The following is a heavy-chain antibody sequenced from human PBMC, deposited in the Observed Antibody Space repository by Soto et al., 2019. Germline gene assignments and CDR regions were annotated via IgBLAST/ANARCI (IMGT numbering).Heavy chain of an antibody. J-gene: IGHJ4*02. V-gene: IGHV3-30-3*01. CDR2: ISYDGGNK. CDR1: NFVLSVYS. D-gene: IGHD3-3*01. Sequence: QLVESGGGVVQPERSLRLSCTASNFVLSVYSLHWVRQAPGKGLEWVALISYDGGNKYYADSVKGRFTISRDNSKNTLYLQMNSLRREHTAVYYCARYKDQYDFWGGTLDSWGQGTLVTVSS. CDR3: ARYKDQYDFWGGTLDS.